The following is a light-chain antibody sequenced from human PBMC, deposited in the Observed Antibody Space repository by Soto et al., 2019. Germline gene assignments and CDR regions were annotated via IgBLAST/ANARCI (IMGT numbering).Light chain of an antibody. V-gene: IGLV1-47*01. J-gene: IGLJ3*02. Sequence: QSVLTQPPSASGTPGQRVTISCSGSRSNIGGNYVYWYQQLPGTAPKLLIYRSDQRPSGVPDRFSASKSGTSASLAISGLRSEDEADYYCTSWDDSLGWVFGGGTKVTVL. CDR3: TSWDDSLGWV. CDR1: RSNIGGNY. CDR2: RSD.